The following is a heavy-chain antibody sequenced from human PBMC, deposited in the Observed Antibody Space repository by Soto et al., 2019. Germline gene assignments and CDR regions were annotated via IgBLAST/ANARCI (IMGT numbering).Heavy chain of an antibody. V-gene: IGHV4-4*07. CDR3: ARGCDGDANTFDNGMDL. D-gene: IGHD4-17*01. CDR2: IYFSGST. Sequence: SETLSLTCTVSYGSISSYYWSWIRQPAGSGLEWIGRIYFSGSTNHNPSLKSRITMSVDTSKNQFSLNLNSVTAADTAVYYCARGCDGDANTFDNGMDLWGKGTTLNVSA. CDR1: YGSISSYY. J-gene: IGHJ6*04.